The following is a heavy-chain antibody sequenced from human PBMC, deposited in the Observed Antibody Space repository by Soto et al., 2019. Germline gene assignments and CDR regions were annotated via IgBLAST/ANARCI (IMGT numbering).Heavy chain of an antibody. D-gene: IGHD2-21*02. CDR1: GFTFSNYG. CDR2: VSQDGDKK. CDR3: VKVPIVVVTADLTFQH. Sequence: QVQLLESGGGVVQPGRSLRLSCAASGFTFSNYGMHWVRQAPGKGLEWVAVVSQDGDKKHYADSVKGRFTISRDNSKNTVYLQMNSLRPEDVAVYYCVKVPIVVVTADLTFQHWGQGTLVTVSS. J-gene: IGHJ1*01. V-gene: IGHV3-30*18.